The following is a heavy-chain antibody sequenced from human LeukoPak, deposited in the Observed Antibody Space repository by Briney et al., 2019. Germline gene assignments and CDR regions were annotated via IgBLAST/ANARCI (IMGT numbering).Heavy chain of an antibody. Sequence: GASVKVSCKASGYTFTSYYMHWVRQAPGQGLEWMGIINPSGGTTSNAQKFQGRVTMTRDTSTNTVYMEPSSLRSDDTAVYYCARDLFHGGNNQLLYYMDVWGKGTTVTVSS. D-gene: IGHD2-2*01. V-gene: IGHV1-46*01. CDR3: ARDLFHGGNNQLLYYMDV. CDR2: INPSGGTT. J-gene: IGHJ6*03. CDR1: GYTFTSYY.